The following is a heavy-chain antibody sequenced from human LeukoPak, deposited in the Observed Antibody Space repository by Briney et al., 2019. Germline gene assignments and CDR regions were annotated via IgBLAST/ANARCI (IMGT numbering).Heavy chain of an antibody. CDR2: ISSSGSTI. D-gene: IGHD6-13*01. V-gene: IGHV3-11*01. J-gene: IGHJ6*03. CDR3: ARVESSSWYSAHYYYYYYMDV. Sequence: GGSLRLSCAASGFTFSDYYMSWIRQAPGKGLEWVSYISSSGSTIYYADSVKGRFTISRDNAKNSLYLQMNSLRAEDTAVYHCARVESSSWYSAHYYYYYYMDVWGKGTTVTISS. CDR1: GFTFSDYY.